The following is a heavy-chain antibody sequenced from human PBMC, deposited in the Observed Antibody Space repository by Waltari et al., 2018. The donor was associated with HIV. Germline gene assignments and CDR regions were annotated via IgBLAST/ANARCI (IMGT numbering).Heavy chain of an antibody. Sequence: EVQLVESGGGLVQPGGPLRLSCAVSGFTFSSHYTSGLSQAPGKGLEWISSITSGSTTIHYADSVKGRFTISRDNAKNSLYLQMNSLIDEDTAVYYCARDVEHGAGRFDYWGQGTLVTVSS. J-gene: IGHJ4*02. CDR1: GFTFSSHY. CDR3: ARDVEHGAGRFDY. V-gene: IGHV3-48*02. CDR2: ITSGSTTI.